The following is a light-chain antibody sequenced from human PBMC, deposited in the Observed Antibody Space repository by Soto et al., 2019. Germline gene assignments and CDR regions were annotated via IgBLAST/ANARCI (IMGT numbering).Light chain of an antibody. J-gene: IGKJ2*01. Sequence: EIVMTQSPATLSVSPGERATLSCRASQRVSNKLAWYQQKPGQAPRLLIYGASTRAPGIPARFSGTGSGTEFTITISSLQSEDFAVYYCQQYDNWPPYTFGQGTKLEI. V-gene: IGKV3-15*01. CDR3: QQYDNWPPYT. CDR1: QRVSNK. CDR2: GAS.